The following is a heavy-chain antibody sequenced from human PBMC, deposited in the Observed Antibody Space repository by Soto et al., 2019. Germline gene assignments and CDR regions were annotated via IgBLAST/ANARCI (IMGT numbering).Heavy chain of an antibody. CDR1: GGSISNFY. Sequence: SETLSLTCTVSGGSISNFYWNWIRQPPGKGLEWIGYVDYSGTANYNPSLKSRVSMSVDTSKNQFSLKLSSVTAADTAVYYCARGHNWNYPWFDPWGQGTLVTVSS. CDR2: VDYSGTA. J-gene: IGHJ5*02. V-gene: IGHV4-59*12. D-gene: IGHD1-7*01. CDR3: ARGHNWNYPWFDP.